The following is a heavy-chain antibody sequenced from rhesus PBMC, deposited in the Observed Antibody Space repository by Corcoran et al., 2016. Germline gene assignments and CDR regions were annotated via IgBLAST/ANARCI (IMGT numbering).Heavy chain of an antibody. V-gene: IGHV3S18*01. Sequence: EVQLVESGGGLAKPGGSLRLSCAASGFSFSYYSMSWVRQAPGKGLEGISGLNSAGGSPCYAGSVNGRFTISRENAKNTLYLQRDSLRAEDTAVYYCAKTTVTLYYGLDSWGQGVVVTVSS. CDR3: AKTTVTLYYGLDS. CDR1: GFSFSYYS. CDR2: LNSAGGSP. J-gene: IGHJ6*01. D-gene: IGHD4-35*01.